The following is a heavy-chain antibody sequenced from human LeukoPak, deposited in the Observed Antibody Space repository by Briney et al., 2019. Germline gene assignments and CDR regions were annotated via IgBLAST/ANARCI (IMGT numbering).Heavy chain of an antibody. V-gene: IGHV1-69*01. CDR3: ARGTAMVNTYFDY. CDR2: IIPIFGTA. Sequence: SVKVSCKASGGTFSSYAISWVRQAPGQGLEWMGGIIPIFGTANYAQKFQGRVTITADESTSTAYMELSSPRSEDTAVYYCARGTAMVNTYFDYWGQGTLVTVSS. D-gene: IGHD5-18*01. CDR1: GGTFSSYA. J-gene: IGHJ4*02.